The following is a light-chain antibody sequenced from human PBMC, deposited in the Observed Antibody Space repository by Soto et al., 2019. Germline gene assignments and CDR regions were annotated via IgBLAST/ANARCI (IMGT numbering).Light chain of an antibody. CDR2: EVT. J-gene: IGLJ2*01. CDR3: GSHAGNNNFGVL. CDR1: SSDVGGYNY. V-gene: IGLV2-8*01. Sequence: QSALTQPPSASGSPGQSVTISCTGTSSDVGGYNYVSWYQQHPGKAPKLMIYEVTERPSGVPDRFSGSKSANAASLTVSGLQAEEEADDYCGSHAGNNNFGVLFSGGTKVTVI.